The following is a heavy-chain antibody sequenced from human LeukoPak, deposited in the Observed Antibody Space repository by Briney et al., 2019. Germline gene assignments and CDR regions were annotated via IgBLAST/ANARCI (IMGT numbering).Heavy chain of an antibody. CDR3: ARDTVDTANAV. V-gene: IGHV3-74*01. CDR2: INSDGSIT. D-gene: IGHD5-18*01. J-gene: IGHJ6*02. CDR1: GFTFTTYW. Sequence: GGSPRLSCAASGFTFTTYWMHWVRQAPGKGLVWVSHINSDGSITSYADSVKGRFTISRDNAKNTLYLQMNSLRAEDTAVYYCARDTVDTANAVWGQGTTVTVSS.